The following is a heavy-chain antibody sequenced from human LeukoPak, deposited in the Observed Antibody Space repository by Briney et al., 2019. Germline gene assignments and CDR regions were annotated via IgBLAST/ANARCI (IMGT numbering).Heavy chain of an antibody. D-gene: IGHD3-16*01. CDR2: IYYSGST. J-gene: IGHJ6*03. CDR1: GGSISSGDYY. Sequence: SQTLSLTCTVSGGSISSGDYYWSWIRQPPGKGLEWIGYIYYSGSTYYNPSLKSRVTISVDTSKNQFSLKLSSVTAADTAVYYCARAIQEGEYYYYYYMDVWGKGTTVTVSS. V-gene: IGHV4-30-4*08. CDR3: ARAIQEGEYYYYYYMDV.